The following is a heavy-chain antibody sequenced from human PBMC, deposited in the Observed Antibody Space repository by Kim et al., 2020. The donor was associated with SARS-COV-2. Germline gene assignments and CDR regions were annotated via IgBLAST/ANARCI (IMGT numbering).Heavy chain of an antibody. CDR1: GFTFSSYS. Sequence: GGSLRLSCAASGFTFSSYSMTWVRQAPGKGLEWVSYISSSGSTIYYADSVKGRFTISRDNAKNSLYLQMNSLRDEDTAVYYCARGGCSSTSCYRWGYYYYGMDVWGQGTTVTVSS. CDR2: ISSSGSTI. D-gene: IGHD2-2*01. V-gene: IGHV3-48*02. J-gene: IGHJ6*02. CDR3: ARGGCSSTSCYRWGYYYYGMDV.